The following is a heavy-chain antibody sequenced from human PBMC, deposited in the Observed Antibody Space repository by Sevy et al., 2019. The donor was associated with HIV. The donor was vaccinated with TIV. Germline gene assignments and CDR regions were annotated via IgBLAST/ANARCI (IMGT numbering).Heavy chain of an antibody. V-gene: IGHV3-48*03. Sequence: GGSLRLSCAASGFAFSSYEMNWVSQAPGKGLEWVSYISSSGSTIYYADSVKGRFTISRDNAKNSLYLQMNSLRAEDTAVYYCAREGSSGRDAFDIWGQGTMVTVSS. J-gene: IGHJ3*02. CDR1: GFAFSSYE. D-gene: IGHD6-19*01. CDR2: ISSSGSTI. CDR3: AREGSSGRDAFDI.